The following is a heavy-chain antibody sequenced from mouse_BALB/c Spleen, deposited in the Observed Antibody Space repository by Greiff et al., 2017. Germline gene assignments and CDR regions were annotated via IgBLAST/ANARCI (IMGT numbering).Heavy chain of an antibody. CDR1: GFTFSSFG. Sequence: EVKVVESGGGLVQPGGSRKLSCAASGFTFSSFGMHWVRQAPEKGLEWVAYISSGSSTIYYADTVKGRFTISRDNPKNTLFLQMTSLRSEDTAMYYCARLGFAYWGQGTLVTVSA. CDR3: ARLGFAY. CDR2: ISSGSSTI. J-gene: IGHJ3*01. V-gene: IGHV5-17*02.